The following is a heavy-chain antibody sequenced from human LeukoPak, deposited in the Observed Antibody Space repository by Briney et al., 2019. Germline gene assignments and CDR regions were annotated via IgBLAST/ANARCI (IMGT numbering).Heavy chain of an antibody. CDR1: GYTFIDYY. J-gene: IGHJ2*01. Sequence: ASVKVSCKASGYTFIDYYIHWMRQAPGEGLEWMGWINPNSGGTNYAQKFQGSVTMTRDTSISTAYMELTRLNSDDTAVYYCAKNMGYGDYWYFDLWGRGTLVTVSS. CDR3: AKNMGYGDYWYFDL. D-gene: IGHD4-17*01. CDR2: INPNSGGT. V-gene: IGHV1-2*02.